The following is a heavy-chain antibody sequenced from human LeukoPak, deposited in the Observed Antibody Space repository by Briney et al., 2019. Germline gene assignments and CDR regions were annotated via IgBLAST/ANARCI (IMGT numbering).Heavy chain of an antibody. J-gene: IGHJ4*02. CDR1: GGTFSSYA. D-gene: IGHD2-2*01. V-gene: IGHV1-18*01. CDR2: LDPGSGST. CDR3: ARDGTSTDDY. Sequence: ASVKVSCKASGGTFSSYAISWARQAPGQGLEWMGFLDPGSGSTTYAQKFQGRFTVTTDSSTSTAYMELRNLRFDDTAVYYCARDGTSTDDYWGQGTLVTVSS.